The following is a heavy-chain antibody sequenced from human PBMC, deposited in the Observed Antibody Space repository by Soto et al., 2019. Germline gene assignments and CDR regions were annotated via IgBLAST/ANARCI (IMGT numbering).Heavy chain of an antibody. J-gene: IGHJ4*02. Sequence: ASVKVSCKASGYTFTSYYMHWVRQAPGQGLEWMGIINPSGGSTSYAQKFQGRVTMTRDTSTSTVYMELSSLRSEDTAVYYCARDRKYYGSGSYYNDYWGQGTLVTVSS. D-gene: IGHD3-10*01. CDR1: GYTFTSYY. CDR3: ARDRKYYGSGSYYNDY. V-gene: IGHV1-46*01. CDR2: INPSGGST.